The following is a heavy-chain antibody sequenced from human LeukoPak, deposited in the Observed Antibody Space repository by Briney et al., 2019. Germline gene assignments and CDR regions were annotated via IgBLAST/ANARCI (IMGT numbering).Heavy chain of an antibody. V-gene: IGHV3-23*01. J-gene: IGHJ4*02. D-gene: IGHD3-3*01. Sequence: GGSLRLSCAASGFTFSSYAMSWVRQAPGKGLEWVSAISGSGGSTYYADSVKGRFTISRDNSKNTLYLQMNSLRAEDTAVYYCAKSGGRLRFWEWLFKNWGKETLVTVPS. CDR1: GFTFSSYA. CDR2: ISGSGGST. CDR3: AKSGGRLRFWEWLFKN.